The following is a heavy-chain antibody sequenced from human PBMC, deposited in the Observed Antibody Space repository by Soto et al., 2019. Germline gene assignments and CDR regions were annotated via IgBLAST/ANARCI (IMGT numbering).Heavy chain of an antibody. CDR3: AKAGYYDSSGYYLYYYYGMDV. CDR1: GFTFSSYA. CDR2: ISGSGGST. V-gene: IGHV3-23*01. D-gene: IGHD3-22*01. Sequence: PGGSLRLSCAASGFTFSSYAMSWVRQAPGKGLEWVSAISGSGGSTYYADSVKGRFTISRDNSKNTLYLQMNSLRAEDTAVYYCAKAGYYDSSGYYLYYYYGMDVWGQGTTVTVS. J-gene: IGHJ6*02.